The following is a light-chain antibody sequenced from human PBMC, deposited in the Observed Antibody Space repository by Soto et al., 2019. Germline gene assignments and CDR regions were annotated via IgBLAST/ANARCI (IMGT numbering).Light chain of an antibody. V-gene: IGLV1-40*01. Sequence: QSVLTQPPSVSGAPGQRVTISCTGTTSNIGAGYDVHWYHQPPGAAPKLLISGNNNRPSGVPDRFSGSRSGTSASLAITGLEAEDEADSYCQAFDTSLRGSVFGGGTKLTVL. CDR3: QAFDTSLRGSV. CDR2: GNN. J-gene: IGLJ3*02. CDR1: TSNIGAGYD.